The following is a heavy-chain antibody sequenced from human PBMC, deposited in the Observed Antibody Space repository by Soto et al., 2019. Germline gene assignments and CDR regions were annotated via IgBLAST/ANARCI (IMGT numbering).Heavy chain of an antibody. Sequence: GPTLVNPTETLALTCTFSGFSPTSPGMCVSWIRQPPGKALEWLALIERDDDDKYYSTSLKTRLTISKDTRKNQVVLTMANMDPADTGTYYCARATRGPLRCNGMD. D-gene: IGHD1-1*01. J-gene: IGHJ6*03. V-gene: IGHV2-70*13. CDR1: GFSPTSPGMC. CDR3: ARATRGPLRCNGMD. CDR2: IERDDDDK.